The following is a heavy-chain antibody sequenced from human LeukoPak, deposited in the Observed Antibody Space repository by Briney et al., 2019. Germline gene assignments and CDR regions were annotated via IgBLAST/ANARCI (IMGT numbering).Heavy chain of an antibody. CDR3: ARHHYDSSGYTDAFDI. CDR2: IWYDGRDK. J-gene: IGHJ3*02. D-gene: IGHD3-22*01. V-gene: IGHV3-33*01. Sequence: PGGSLRLSCAASGFTFSGCGMHWVRQAPGKGLEWVAFIWYDGRDKYYADSVKGQFTISRDNSKNTLYLQMNSLRAEDTAVYYCARHHYDSSGYTDAFDIWGQGTMVTVS. CDR1: GFTFSGCG.